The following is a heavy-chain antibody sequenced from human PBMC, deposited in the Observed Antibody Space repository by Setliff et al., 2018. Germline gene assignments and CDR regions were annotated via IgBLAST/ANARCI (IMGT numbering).Heavy chain of an antibody. Sequence: SETLSLTCAVSGYSISSGYIWGWIRQPPGKGLEWVGNIGHTGSINYNPSLKSRLTISRDTSKNQVSLKLNSVTATDTAAYYCARDLGHGGDSDYWGQGILVTVPS. CDR2: IGHTGSI. J-gene: IGHJ4*02. CDR3: ARDLGHGGDSDY. D-gene: IGHD2-21*02. CDR1: GYSISSGYI. V-gene: IGHV4-38-2*02.